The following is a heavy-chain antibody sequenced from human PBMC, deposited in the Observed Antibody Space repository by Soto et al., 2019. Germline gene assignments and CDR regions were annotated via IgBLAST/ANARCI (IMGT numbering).Heavy chain of an antibody. D-gene: IGHD6-19*01. Sequence: QVQLLESGPGLVKPSETLSLTCTISGGSIANYYWSWIRQPAGEGLEWIGRIHSSGSINYNPTLKSRVSMSVDTSKNQFSLKLSFVTAADTAVYYCARAQGGSGPGGWKDNPYGMGVWGQGTSVTVSS. J-gene: IGHJ6*02. CDR3: ARAQGGSGPGGWKDNPYGMGV. CDR2: IHSSGSI. CDR1: GGSIANYY. V-gene: IGHV4-4*07.